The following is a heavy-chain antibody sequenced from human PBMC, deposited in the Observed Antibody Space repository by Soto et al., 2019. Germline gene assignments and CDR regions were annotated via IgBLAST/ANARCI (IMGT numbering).Heavy chain of an antibody. J-gene: IGHJ4*02. CDR2: IGTAGDT. CDR3: ARVGNGDYMDY. V-gene: IGHV3-13*01. D-gene: IGHD1-1*01. Sequence: EVQLVESGGGLVQPGGSLRLSCAASGFTFSSYDMHWVRQATGKGLEWVSAIGTAGDTYYPGSVKGRFTISRENAKNSLYLPMNSLRAGDTAVYYCARVGNGDYMDYWGQGTLVTVAS. CDR1: GFTFSSYD.